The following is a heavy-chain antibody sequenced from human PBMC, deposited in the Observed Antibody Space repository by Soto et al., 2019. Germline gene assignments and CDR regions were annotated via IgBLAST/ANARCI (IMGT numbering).Heavy chain of an antibody. CDR2: MNPNSGNT. J-gene: IGHJ6*02. V-gene: IGHV1-8*01. D-gene: IGHD3-3*01. CDR1: GYTFTSYD. CDR3: ARGRFLEWLLSAYYYYGMDV. Sequence: ASVKVSCKASGYTFTSYDINWVRQATGQGLEWMGWMNPNSGNTGYAQKFQGRVTMTRNTSISTAYMELSSLRSEDTAVYYSARGRFLEWLLSAYYYYGMDVWGQGTTVTVSS.